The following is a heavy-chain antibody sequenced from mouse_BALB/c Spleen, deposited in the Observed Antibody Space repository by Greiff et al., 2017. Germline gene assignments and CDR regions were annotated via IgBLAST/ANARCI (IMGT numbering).Heavy chain of an antibody. J-gene: IGHJ2*01. CDR2: ISDGGSYT. D-gene: IGHD2-3*01. V-gene: IGHV5-4*02. CDR3: ARGTYDGCPDY. Sequence: EVKLVESGGGLVKPGGSLKLSCAASGFTFSGYYMYWVRQTPEKRLEWVATISDGGSYTYYPDSVKGRFTISRDNAKNNLYLQMSSLKSEDTAMYDCARGTYDGCPDYWGQGTTLTVSS. CDR1: GFTFSGYY.